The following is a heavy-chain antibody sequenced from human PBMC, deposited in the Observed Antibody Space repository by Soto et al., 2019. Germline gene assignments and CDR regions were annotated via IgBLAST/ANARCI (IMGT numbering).Heavy chain of an antibody. CDR1: GFSVSTNY. CDR3: ARGRSASSDFDY. V-gene: IGHV3-66*01. D-gene: IGHD3-10*01. J-gene: IGHJ4*02. Sequence: EVQLVESGGGLVQPGGSLRLSCAASGFSVSTNYMNWVRQAPGKGLEWVSVIYSSGTTYYADSVKGRFTISRDNSKNTLYLQMNSLRAEDTAGYYCARGRSASSDFDYWGQGTLVTVSS. CDR2: IYSSGTT.